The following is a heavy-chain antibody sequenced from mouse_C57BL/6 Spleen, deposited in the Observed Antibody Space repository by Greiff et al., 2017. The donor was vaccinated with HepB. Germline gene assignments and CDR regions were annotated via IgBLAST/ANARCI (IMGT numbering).Heavy chain of an antibody. D-gene: IGHD1-1*01. V-gene: IGHV5-4*01. Sequence: DVQLQESGGGLVKPGGSLKLSCAASGFTFSSYAMSWVRQTPEKRLEWVATISDGGSYTYYPDNVKGRFTISRDNAKNNLYLQMSHLKSEDTAMYYCARETVYYYAMDYWGQGTSVTVSS. J-gene: IGHJ4*01. CDR2: ISDGGSYT. CDR1: GFTFSSYA. CDR3: ARETVYYYAMDY.